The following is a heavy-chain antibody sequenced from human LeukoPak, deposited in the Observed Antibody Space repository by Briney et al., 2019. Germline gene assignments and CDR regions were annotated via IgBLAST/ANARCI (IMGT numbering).Heavy chain of an antibody. V-gene: IGHV4-39*07. CDR1: GGSISSSSYY. CDR2: IYYSGST. CDR3: ARGRLTTVVRGWFDP. D-gene: IGHD4-23*01. J-gene: IGHJ5*02. Sequence: SETLSLTCTVSGGSISSSSYYWGWLRQPPGKGLEWIGSIYYSGSTYYNPSLKSRVPISVDTSKNQFSLKLSSVTAADTAVYYCARGRLTTVVRGWFDPWGQGTLVSVSS.